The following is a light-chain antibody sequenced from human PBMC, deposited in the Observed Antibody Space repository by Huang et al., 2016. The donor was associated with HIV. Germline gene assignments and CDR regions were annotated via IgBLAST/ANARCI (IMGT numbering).Light chain of an antibody. V-gene: IGKV3-20*01. Sequence: EIVLTQSPGTVSLSPGERATLSCRASQSVSSKYFAWYQHKPGQAPRLLIYGASYRATGIPDRFSGSGSGTDFTLTISRLEPEDFAVYYCQQYDSSPIFTFGPGTKVDIK. CDR1: QSVSSKY. J-gene: IGKJ3*01. CDR2: GAS. CDR3: QQYDSSPIFT.